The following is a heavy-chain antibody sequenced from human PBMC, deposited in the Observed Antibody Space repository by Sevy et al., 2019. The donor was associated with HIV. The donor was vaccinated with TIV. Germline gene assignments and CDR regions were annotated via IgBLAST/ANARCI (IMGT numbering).Heavy chain of an antibody. D-gene: IGHD2-2*01. CDR2: ISAYSGDT. J-gene: IGHJ4*02. V-gene: IGHV1-18*01. Sequence: ASVKVSCKTFGYTFKTYGISWVRQAPGQGLEWMGWISAYSGDTNFAQKFQGRVTMTTDTSTSTAYMELSSLSSDETAVDFCARDKPQGVVIIPGSMWGGVDYWGQGTVVTVSS. CDR3: ARDKPQGVVIIPGSMWGGVDY. CDR1: GYTFKTYG.